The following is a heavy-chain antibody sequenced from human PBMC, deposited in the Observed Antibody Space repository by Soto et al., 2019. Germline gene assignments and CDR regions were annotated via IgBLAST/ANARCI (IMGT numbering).Heavy chain of an antibody. V-gene: IGHV5-51*01. J-gene: IGHJ4*02. Sequence: EVQLVQSGAEVKKAGESLKISCRGSGYTFSNYWIAWVRQMPGKGLEWMGIIYPGDSDTRYSPSFQGQVTMSADKYINNAYLEWSSLKASDTGIYYCARQGAKYYYDRSAYYESWGQGTPVTVSS. CDR1: GYTFSNYW. CDR2: IYPGDSDT. CDR3: ARQGAKYYYDRSAYYES. D-gene: IGHD3-22*01.